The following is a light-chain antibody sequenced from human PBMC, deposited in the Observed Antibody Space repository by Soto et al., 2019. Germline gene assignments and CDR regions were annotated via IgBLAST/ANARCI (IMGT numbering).Light chain of an antibody. CDR3: QQYNTHPLT. CDR2: AAS. CDR1: QDINSY. J-gene: IGKJ4*01. V-gene: IGKV1D-16*01. Sequence: DVQMTQSPSSLSSSVGDRVTITCRASQDINSYLAWYQQKQGNAPKSLLYAASSLQTGVPSRFSSSESATDSTLTISNLQPEDSATYCYQQYNTHPLTFGGGTKVEIK.